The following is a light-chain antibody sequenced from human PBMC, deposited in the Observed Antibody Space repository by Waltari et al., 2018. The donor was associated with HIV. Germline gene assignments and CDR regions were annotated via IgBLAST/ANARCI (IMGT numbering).Light chain of an antibody. CDR1: QDIAIW. CDR2: KAS. CDR3: LQYSDFSGT. Sequence: IHMTQSPATLSASVGDRVTITCRASQDIAIWLAWYQQRPGKAPKRLISKASTSESGVPSRFSGRGSGTDFTLTITSLQPDDFATYHCLQYSDFSGTFGQGTKVEVK. J-gene: IGKJ1*01. V-gene: IGKV1-5*03.